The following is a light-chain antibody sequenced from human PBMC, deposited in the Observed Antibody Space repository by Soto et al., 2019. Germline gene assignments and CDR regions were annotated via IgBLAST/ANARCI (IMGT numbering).Light chain of an antibody. CDR3: QQYNTWPPCM. V-gene: IGKV3-15*01. CDR1: QSVSSN. Sequence: EIVMTQSPATLSVSPGERATLSCRASQSVSSNLAWYQHKPGQAPRLLIYGASTRAAGIPARFSGSGSGTEFTLTVSSLQSEDFAIYYCQQYNTWPPCMFGQGTK. J-gene: IGKJ1*01. CDR2: GAS.